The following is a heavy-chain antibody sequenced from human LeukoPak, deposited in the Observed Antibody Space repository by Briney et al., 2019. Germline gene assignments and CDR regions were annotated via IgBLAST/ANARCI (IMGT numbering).Heavy chain of an antibody. CDR1: GRSISIYY. CDR3: ARVSVAEAHIDY. V-gene: IGHV4-59*01. CDR2: IYYSGSA. D-gene: IGHD6-19*01. J-gene: IGHJ4*02. Sequence: PSETLSLTCTVSGRSISIYYCSWIRQPPGKGLEWIGYIYYSGSANYTPALKSRVTISVDTSKNQFSLKLSSVTAADTAVYYCARVSVAEAHIDYWGQGTLVTVSS.